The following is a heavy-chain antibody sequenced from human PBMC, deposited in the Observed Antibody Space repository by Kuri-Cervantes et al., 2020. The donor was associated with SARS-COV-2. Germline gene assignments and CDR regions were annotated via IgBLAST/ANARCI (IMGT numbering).Heavy chain of an antibody. CDR2: IDWDDDK. CDR1: GFSLSTSGMR. Sequence: SGPTLVKPTQTLTLTCTFSGFSLSTSGMRVSWIRQPPGKALEWLARIDWDDDKFYSTSLKTRLTISKDTSKNQVVLTMTNMDPVDTATYYCARNPLVGATDAYPFDYWGQGTLVTVSS. CDR3: ARNPLVGATDAYPFDY. J-gene: IGHJ4*02. D-gene: IGHD1-26*01. V-gene: IGHV2-70*04.